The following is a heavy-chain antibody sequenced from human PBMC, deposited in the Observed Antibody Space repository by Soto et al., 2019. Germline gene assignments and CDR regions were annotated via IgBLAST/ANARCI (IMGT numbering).Heavy chain of an antibody. J-gene: IGHJ4*02. CDR1: GFTFSSYP. Sequence: PGGSLRLSCAASGFTFSSYPMSWVRRAPGKGLEWVSSTSVSGSSTYYADSVKGRFTISRDNSKNTLYLQMNSLRAEDTAVYYCAKVADYNFWSGYLYWGQGTLVTVSS. CDR3: AKVADYNFWSGYLY. V-gene: IGHV3-23*01. D-gene: IGHD3-3*01. CDR2: TSVSGSST.